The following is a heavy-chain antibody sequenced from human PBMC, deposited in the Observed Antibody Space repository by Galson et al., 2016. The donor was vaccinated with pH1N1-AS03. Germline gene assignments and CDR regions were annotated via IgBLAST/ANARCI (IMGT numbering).Heavy chain of an antibody. CDR2: ISVSSKTI. CDR3: ARAPHMVTSYDSESDEPGDGFDF. V-gene: IGHV3-48*04. CDR1: GFTFSSYS. Sequence: SLRLSCAASGFTFSSYSMNWVRQAPGKGLEWVSYISVSSKTIYYADSVKGRFTISRDNAKNSLYLQMNSLRAEDTAVYHCARAPHMVTSYDSESDEPGDGFDFWGQGTMVTVSS. D-gene: IGHD3-10*01. J-gene: IGHJ3*01.